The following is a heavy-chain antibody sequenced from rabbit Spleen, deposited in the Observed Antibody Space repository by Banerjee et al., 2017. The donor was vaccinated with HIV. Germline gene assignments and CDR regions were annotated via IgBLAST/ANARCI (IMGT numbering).Heavy chain of an antibody. J-gene: IGHJ4*01. CDR2: IYTGNGKN. CDR3: ARDDGSYDYIDGYFNL. V-gene: IGHV1S45*01. Sequence: QEQLKETGGGLVQPGGSLTLSCKASGIDLMSIAMSWVRQAPGKGLEWIGFIYTGNGKNYYASWAKGRFTISKSSSTTVTLQLTSLTAADTATYFCARDDGSYDYIDGYFNLWGPGTLVTVS. CDR1: GIDLMSIAM. D-gene: IGHD6-1*01.